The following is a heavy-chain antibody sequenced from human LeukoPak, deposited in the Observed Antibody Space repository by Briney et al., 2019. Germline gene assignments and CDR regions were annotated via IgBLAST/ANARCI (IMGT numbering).Heavy chain of an antibody. CDR1: GYTFTSYA. D-gene: IGHD2-21*02. CDR3: AREYCGGDCYSDY. J-gene: IGHJ4*02. Sequence: ASVKVSCKASGYTFTSYAMHWVRHAPGQRLEWMGWINAGNGNTKYSQKFQGRVTITRDTSASTAYMELSSLRSEDTAVYYCAREYCGGDCYSDYWGQGTLVTVSS. CDR2: INAGNGNT. V-gene: IGHV1-3*01.